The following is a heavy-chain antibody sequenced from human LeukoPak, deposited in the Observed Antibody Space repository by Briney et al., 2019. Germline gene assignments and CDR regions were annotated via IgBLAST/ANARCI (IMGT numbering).Heavy chain of an antibody. CDR3: ARARYSSSSDY. D-gene: IGHD6-6*01. CDR2: IKQDGSEK. J-gene: IGHJ4*02. V-gene: IGHV3-7*01. Sequence: PGGSLRLSCAASGFTFSSYWMSWVRQAAGKGLEWVANIKQDGSEKYYVDSVKGRFTISRDNAKNSLYLQMNSLRAEDTAVYYCARARYSSSSDYWGQGTLVTVSS. CDR1: GFTFSSYW.